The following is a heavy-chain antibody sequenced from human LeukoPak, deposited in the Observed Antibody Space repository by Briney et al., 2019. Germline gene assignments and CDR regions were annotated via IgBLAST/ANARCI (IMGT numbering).Heavy chain of an antibody. V-gene: IGHV3-23*01. D-gene: IGHD3-16*01. CDR2: ISGSGGST. J-gene: IGHJ4*02. CDR3: AKRPTLGASSGSYDY. CDR1: RFTFSSYA. Sequence: PGGSLRLSCAASRFTFSSYAMIWVRQAPGKGLEWVSAISGSGGSTYYADSVKGRFTISRDNSKNTLYLQMNSLRAEDTAVYYCAKRPTLGASSGSYDYWGQGTLVTVSS.